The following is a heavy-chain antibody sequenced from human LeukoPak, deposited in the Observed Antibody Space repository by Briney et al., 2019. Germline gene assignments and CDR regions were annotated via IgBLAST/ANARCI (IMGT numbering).Heavy chain of an antibody. Sequence: GGSLRLSCAASGFTVSSNYMSWVRQAPGKGLEWVSVIYSGGATYYADSVKGRFTVSRHTSKNTLFLQMNSLRAEDTAVYYCAREISRAFDIWGQGTMVTVSS. CDR3: AREISRAFDI. CDR2: IYSGGAT. J-gene: IGHJ3*02. D-gene: IGHD2/OR15-2a*01. V-gene: IGHV3-53*04. CDR1: GFTVSSNY.